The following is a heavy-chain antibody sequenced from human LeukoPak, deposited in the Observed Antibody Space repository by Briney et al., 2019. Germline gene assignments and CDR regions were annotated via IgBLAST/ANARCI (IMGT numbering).Heavy chain of an antibody. CDR1: GGSFSGYY. CDR3: ARGLGPRYCSSTSCRALFDY. D-gene: IGHD2-2*01. V-gene: IGHV4-34*01. CDR2: INHSGST. J-gene: IGHJ4*02. Sequence: PETLSLTCAVYGGSFSGYYWSWIRQPPGKGLEWIGEINHSGSTNYNPSLKSRVTISVDTSKNQFSLKLSSVTAADTAAYYCARGLGPRYCSSTSCRALFDYWGQGTLVTVSS.